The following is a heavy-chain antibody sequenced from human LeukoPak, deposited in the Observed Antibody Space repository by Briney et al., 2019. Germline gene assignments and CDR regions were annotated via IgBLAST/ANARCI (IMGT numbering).Heavy chain of an antibody. J-gene: IGHJ6*02. CDR3: ARNRWFGEFRGDYYYGMDV. V-gene: IGHV1-8*01. CDR2: MNPKSGNT. CDR1: GYTFTSYD. D-gene: IGHD3-10*01. Sequence: GASVKVSCKASGYTFTSYDINWVRQATGQGLEWMGWMNPKSGNTGYAQKFQGRVTMTRNTSISTAYMELSSLRSEDTAVYYCARNRWFGEFRGDYYYGMDVWGQGTTVTVSS.